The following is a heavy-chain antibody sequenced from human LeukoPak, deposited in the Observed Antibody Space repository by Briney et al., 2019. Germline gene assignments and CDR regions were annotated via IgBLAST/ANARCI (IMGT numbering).Heavy chain of an antibody. D-gene: IGHD6-19*01. J-gene: IGHJ4*02. V-gene: IGHV5-51*01. CDR2: IYPGGSGI. Sequence: GESLKISCQGSGYSFTNYWIGWVRPMPGKGLEWMGVIYPGGSGIRYSPSFQGQVTISADKSISTAYLQWSTLKASDTAMYYCARPGVAGTAAYFDSWGQGTLVTVSS. CDR1: GYSFTNYW. CDR3: ARPGVAGTAAYFDS.